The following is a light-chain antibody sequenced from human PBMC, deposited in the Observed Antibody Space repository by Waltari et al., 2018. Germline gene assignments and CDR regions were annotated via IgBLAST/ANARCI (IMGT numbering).Light chain of an antibody. V-gene: IGKV1-8*01. J-gene: IGKJ1*01. Sequence: AIRMTQSPSSTSASTGDKITITCRASQDIRSYLGWYQQKQGKAPKPLVYAATSLQTGVPSRFSASGSRTDFSLTISNLQSEDFAIYPCQQYYSYPRTFGQGTKVEVK. CDR1: QDIRSY. CDR2: AAT. CDR3: QQYYSYPRT.